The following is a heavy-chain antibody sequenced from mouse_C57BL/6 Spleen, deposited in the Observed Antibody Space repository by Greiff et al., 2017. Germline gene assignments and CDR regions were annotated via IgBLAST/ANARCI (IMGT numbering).Heavy chain of an antibody. V-gene: IGHV5-4*03. CDR1: GFTFSSYA. CDR3: ARRSRAFDY. J-gene: IGHJ2*01. Sequence: EVKLMESGGGLVKPGGSLKLSCAASGFTFSSYAMSWVRQTPEKRLEWVATISDGGSYTYYPDNVKGRFTISRDNAKNNLYLQMSHLKSEDTAMYYCARRSRAFDYWGQGTTLTVSS. D-gene: IGHD3-3*01. CDR2: ISDGGSYT.